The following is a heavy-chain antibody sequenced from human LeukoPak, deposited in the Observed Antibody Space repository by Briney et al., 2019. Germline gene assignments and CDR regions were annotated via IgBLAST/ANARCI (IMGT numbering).Heavy chain of an antibody. J-gene: IGHJ6*04. Sequence: SETLSLTCTVSGGSISSSSYYWGWTRQPPGKGLEWIGSIYYSGSTYYNPSLKSRVTISVDTSKNQFSLKLSSVTAADTAVYYCARRFRSSGSCPDAWGKGTTVTISS. D-gene: IGHD3-10*01. V-gene: IGHV4-39*07. CDR2: IYYSGST. CDR1: GGSISSSSYY. CDR3: ARRFRSSGSCPDA.